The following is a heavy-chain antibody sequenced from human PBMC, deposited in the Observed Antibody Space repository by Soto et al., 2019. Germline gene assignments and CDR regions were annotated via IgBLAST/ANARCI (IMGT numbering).Heavy chain of an antibody. J-gene: IGHJ4*02. D-gene: IGHD1-26*01. CDR1: GFTFSSYA. CDR3: ARRGSGSYYDY. CDR2: ISGSGDST. Sequence: EVQLLESGGGLVQPGGSLRLSCAASGFTFSSYAMRWVRQAPVKGLEWVPAISGSGDSTYYADSVKGRFTISRDNSKNTLYLQMNILRAEDTAVYYCARRGSGSYYDYWGQGTLVPVSS. V-gene: IGHV3-23*01.